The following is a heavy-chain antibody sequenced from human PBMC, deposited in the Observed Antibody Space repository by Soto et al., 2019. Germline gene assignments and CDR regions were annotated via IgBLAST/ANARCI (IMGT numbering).Heavy chain of an antibody. Sequence: GGSLRLSCAASGFTFSSYAMSWVRQAPGKGLEWVSAISGSGGSTYYADSVKGRFTISRDNSKNTLYLQMNSLRAEDTAVYYCAKKGYYGSGSYTHFDYWGQGTLVTVSS. V-gene: IGHV3-23*01. CDR3: AKKGYYGSGSYTHFDY. D-gene: IGHD3-10*01. CDR2: ISGSGGST. CDR1: GFTFSSYA. J-gene: IGHJ4*02.